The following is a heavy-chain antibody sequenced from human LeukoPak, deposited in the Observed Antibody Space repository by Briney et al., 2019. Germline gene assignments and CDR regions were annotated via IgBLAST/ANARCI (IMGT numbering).Heavy chain of an antibody. CDR2: IYTSETT. CDR1: GASISSYY. Sequence: PSETLSLTCTVSGASISSYYWGWIRQPAGKGLEWIGRIYTSETTNYNPSLKSRVTMSVDTSKNQFSLKLSSVTAADTAVYYCARRTADDAFDMWGQGTMVTVSS. V-gene: IGHV4-4*07. D-gene: IGHD1/OR15-1a*01. J-gene: IGHJ3*02. CDR3: ARRTADDAFDM.